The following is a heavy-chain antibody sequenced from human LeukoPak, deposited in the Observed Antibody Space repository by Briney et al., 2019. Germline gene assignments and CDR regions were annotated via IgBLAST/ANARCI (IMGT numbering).Heavy chain of an antibody. CDR3: ALNAYCSSTSCYPGYFDY. J-gene: IGHJ4*02. Sequence: GGSLRLSCAASGFTFSSYGMHWVRQAPGKGLEWVAFIRYDGSNKYYADSVKGRFTISRDNSKNTLYLQMNSLRAEDTAVYYCALNAYCSSTSCYPGYFDYWGQGTLVTVSS. D-gene: IGHD2-2*01. CDR2: IRYDGSNK. V-gene: IGHV3-30*02. CDR1: GFTFSSYG.